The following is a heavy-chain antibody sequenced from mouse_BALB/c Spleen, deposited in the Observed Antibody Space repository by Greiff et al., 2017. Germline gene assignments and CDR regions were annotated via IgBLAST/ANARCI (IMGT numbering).Heavy chain of an antibody. CDR1: GFSLTSYG. D-gene: IGHD1-1*01. CDR3: ARVGLLLRGGAWFAY. Sequence: VKLMESGPGLVAPSQSLSITCTVSGFSLTSYGVHWVRQPPGKGLEWLGVIWAGGSTNYNSALMSRLSISKDNSKSQVFLKMNRLQTDDTAMYYCARVGLLLRGGAWFAYWGQGTLVTVSA. CDR2: IWAGGST. V-gene: IGHV2-9*02. J-gene: IGHJ3*01.